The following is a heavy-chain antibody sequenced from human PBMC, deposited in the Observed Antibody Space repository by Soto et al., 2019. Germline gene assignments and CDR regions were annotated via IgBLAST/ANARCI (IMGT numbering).Heavy chain of an antibody. CDR1: GFTFSTYG. V-gene: IGHV3-33*01. CDR2: IWYDGSNK. CDR3: ARDGESSAFDY. J-gene: IGHJ4*02. D-gene: IGHD6-19*01. Sequence: QVQLVESGGGVVQPGRSLRLSCAASGFTFSTYGMHWVRQAPGKGLAWVAVIWYDGSNKYYADSVKGRFTISRDNSKNTLYLQMNSLRVEDTAVHYCARDGESSAFDYWGQGTLVTVSS.